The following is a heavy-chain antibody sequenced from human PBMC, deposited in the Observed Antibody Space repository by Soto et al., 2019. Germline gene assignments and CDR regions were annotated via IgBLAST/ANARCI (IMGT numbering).Heavy chain of an antibody. CDR3: SRIVVGVTVDL. CDR2: ISHTGDT. D-gene: IGHD1-26*01. Sequence: QVQLRESGPGLLNPSETLSLTCTVSDASVWSDSYFWTWIRQPPGKGLEWIAYISHTGDTNYTPSLKSRVTISIATSRNQFSLTVTSVTAADTAVYFCSRIVVGVTVDLWGQGSLVTVSS. J-gene: IGHJ4*02. V-gene: IGHV4-61*01. CDR1: DASVWSDSYF.